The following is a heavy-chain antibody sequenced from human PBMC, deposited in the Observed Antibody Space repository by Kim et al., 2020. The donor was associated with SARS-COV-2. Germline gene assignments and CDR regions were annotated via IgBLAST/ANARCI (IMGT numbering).Heavy chain of an antibody. CDR2: IYPGDSDT. CDR1: GYSFTSYW. J-gene: IGHJ4*02. CDR3: ARSGEVDGYDIPGAGEYFDY. D-gene: IGHD3-10*01. Sequence: GESLKISCKGSGYSFTSYWIGWVRQMPGKGLEWMGIIYPGDSDTRYSPSFQGQVTISADKSISTAYLQWSSLKASDTAMYYCARSGEVDGYDIPGAGEYFDYWGQGTLVTVSS. V-gene: IGHV5-51*01.